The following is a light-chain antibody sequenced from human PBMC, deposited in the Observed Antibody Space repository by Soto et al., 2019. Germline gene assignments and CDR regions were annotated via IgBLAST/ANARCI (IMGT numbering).Light chain of an antibody. Sequence: EMVLTQSPGTLSLSPGERVTLSSRAIQSVSVNSLAWYQQKGGQAPRLLIYAASTRATGVPDRFSGTGSGTDFALTISRLETDDSAVYYCQQYGGYSFTLGPGTKVQIK. J-gene: IGKJ3*01. CDR1: QSVSVNS. V-gene: IGKV3-20*01. CDR2: AAS. CDR3: QQYGGYSFT.